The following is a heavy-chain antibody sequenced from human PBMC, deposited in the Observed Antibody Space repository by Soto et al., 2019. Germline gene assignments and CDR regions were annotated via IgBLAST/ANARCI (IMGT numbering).Heavy chain of an antibody. CDR3: AKDGFGGASEY. CDR1: GFTFSSYA. J-gene: IGHJ4*02. D-gene: IGHD3-3*01. V-gene: IGHV3-23*01. Sequence: EVQLLESGGGFAQPGGSLRLSCAASGFTFSSYAMHWVRQAPGRGLEWVSTISGSGTNIYYADSVQGRFTISRDNSQNTLCLQMTSLRVDDAATYYCAKDGFGGASEYWGQGTHVTVSS. CDR2: ISGSGTNI.